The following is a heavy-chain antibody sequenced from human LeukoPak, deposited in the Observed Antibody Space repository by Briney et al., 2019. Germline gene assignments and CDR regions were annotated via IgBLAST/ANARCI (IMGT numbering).Heavy chain of an antibody. CDR2: IRYDGSNK. CDR3: AKDPYSSSPNYFDY. Sequence: GGSLRLSCAASGFTFSSYAMSWVRQAPGKGLEWVAFIRYDGSNKYYADSVKGRFTISRDNSKNTLYLQMNSLRAEDTAVYYCAKDPYSSSPNYFDYWGQGTLVTVSS. J-gene: IGHJ4*02. CDR1: GFTFSSYA. V-gene: IGHV3-30*02. D-gene: IGHD6-6*01.